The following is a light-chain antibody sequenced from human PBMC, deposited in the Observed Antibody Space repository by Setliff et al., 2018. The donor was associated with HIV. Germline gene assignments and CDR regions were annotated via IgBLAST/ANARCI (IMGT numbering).Light chain of an antibody. CDR2: DVS. J-gene: IGLJ1*01. V-gene: IGLV2-11*01. CDR1: SSDVGGYNY. CDR3: CSYAGSYTLGV. Sequence: ALTQPRSVSGSPGQSVTISCTGTSSDVGGYNYVSWYQQHPGKAPKLMIYDVSKRPSGVPDRFSGSKSGNTASLTISGLQAEDEADYYCCSYAGSYTLGVFGTGTKVTV.